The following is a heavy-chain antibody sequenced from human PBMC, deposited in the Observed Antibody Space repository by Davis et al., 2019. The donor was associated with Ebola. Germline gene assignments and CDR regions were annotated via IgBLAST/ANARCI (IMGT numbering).Heavy chain of an antibody. CDR2: IYYSGST. Sequence: MPSETLSLTCIVSGGSGTRASNYWSWIRQPPGKGLEWIGYIYYSGSTNYNPSLKSRVTISVDTSKNQFSLKLSSVTAADTAVYYCARVPYYDFWSGYYPYYMDVWGKGTTVTVSS. D-gene: IGHD3-3*01. V-gene: IGHV4-61*01. CDR3: ARVPYYDFWSGYYPYYMDV. J-gene: IGHJ6*03. CDR1: GGSGTRASNY.